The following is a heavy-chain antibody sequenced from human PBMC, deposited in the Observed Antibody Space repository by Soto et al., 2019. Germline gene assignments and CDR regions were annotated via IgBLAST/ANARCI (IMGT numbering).Heavy chain of an antibody. V-gene: IGHV1-69*13. CDR2: IIPIFGTA. CDR1: GGTFSSYA. D-gene: IGHD5-12*01. Sequence: ASVKVSCKASGGTFSSYAISWVRQAPGQGLEWMGGIIPIFGTANYAQKFQGRVTITADESTSTAYMELSSLRSDDTAVYYCARAGYDSAYLDYWGQGTLVTVSS. J-gene: IGHJ4*02. CDR3: ARAGYDSAYLDY.